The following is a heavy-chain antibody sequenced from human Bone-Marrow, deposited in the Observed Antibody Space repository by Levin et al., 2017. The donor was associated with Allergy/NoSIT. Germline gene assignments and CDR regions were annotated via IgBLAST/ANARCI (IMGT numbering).Heavy chain of an antibody. D-gene: IGHD3-3*01. J-gene: IGHJ4*02. CDR1: GFTFSSYA. CDR3: AKTGYDFWSGLDY. CDR2: ISGSGGST. V-gene: IGHV3-23*01. Sequence: LSLTCAASGFTFSSYAMSWVRQAPGKGLEWVSAISGSGGSTYYADSVKGRFTISRDNSKNTLYLQMNSLRAEDTAVYYCAKTGYDFWSGLDYWGQGTLVTVSS.